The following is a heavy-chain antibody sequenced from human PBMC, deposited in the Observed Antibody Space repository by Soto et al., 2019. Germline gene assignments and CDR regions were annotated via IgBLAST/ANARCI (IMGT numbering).Heavy chain of an antibody. CDR1: GFTFSSYS. V-gene: IGHV3-21*01. CDR2: ISSSTGYI. D-gene: IGHD1-26*01. CDR3: ARDPLVGATTPSALDV. J-gene: IGHJ6*02. Sequence: GGSLRLSCAASGFTFSSYSMDWVRQAPGKGLEWVSSISSSTGYIYYADSVKGRFTISRDNAKNSLSLQMNSLRAEDTAVYYCARDPLVGATTPSALDVWGQGTTVTVSS.